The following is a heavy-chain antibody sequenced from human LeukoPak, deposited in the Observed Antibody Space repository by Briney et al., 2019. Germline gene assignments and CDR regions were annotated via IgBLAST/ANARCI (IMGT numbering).Heavy chain of an antibody. J-gene: IGHJ3*02. V-gene: IGHV3-23*01. CDR1: GFTFSSYA. Sequence: GGSLRLSCAASGFTFSSYAMSWVRQAPGKGLEWVSAISGSGGSTYYADSVKGRFTISRDNSKNTLYLQMNSLRAEDTAVYYCAKNYYDSSGYYPEAFDIWGQGTMVTVSS. CDR2: ISGSGGST. D-gene: IGHD3-22*01. CDR3: AKNYYDSSGYYPEAFDI.